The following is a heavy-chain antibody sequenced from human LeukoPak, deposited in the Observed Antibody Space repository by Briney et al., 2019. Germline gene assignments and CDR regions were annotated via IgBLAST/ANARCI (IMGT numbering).Heavy chain of an antibody. V-gene: IGHV3-9*01. D-gene: IGHD3-10*01. CDR1: GFTFHDYA. Sequence: GGSLRLSCAASGFTFHDYAMHWVRQAPGKGLEGVAGISWNSDSIGYADSVKGRFTISRDNDKNSLYLQMNSLRAEDTALYYCAKDYGITMVRGGFDYWGQGTLVTVSS. CDR3: AKDYGITMVRGGFDY. CDR2: ISWNSDSI. J-gene: IGHJ4*02.